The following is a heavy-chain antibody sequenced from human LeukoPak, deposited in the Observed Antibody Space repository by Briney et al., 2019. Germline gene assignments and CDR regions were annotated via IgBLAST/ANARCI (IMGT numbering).Heavy chain of an antibody. CDR1: GFTFSSYW. V-gene: IGHV3-74*01. D-gene: IGHD3-22*01. J-gene: IGHJ6*02. CDR3: ARDTYYYNSSAFYHYYYGMDV. CDR2: INSDGSST. Sequence: GGSLRLSCAASGFTFSSYWMHWVRQDPGKGLVWVSRINSDGSSTNYADSVKGRFTISRDNAKNTLYLQMNSLSAEDTAVYYCARDTYYYNSSAFYHYYYGMDVWGQGTTVTVSS.